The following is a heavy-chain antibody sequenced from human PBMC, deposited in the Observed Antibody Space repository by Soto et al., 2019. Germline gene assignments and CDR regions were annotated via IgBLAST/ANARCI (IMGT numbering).Heavy chain of an antibody. CDR3: AHKGGRGAAMDV. CDR1: GFSLSTSAEG. Sequence: QITLKESGPTVVQPTQTLTLTCSFSGFSLSTSAEGVAWIRQPPGKALEWLALIYWDDDERYSPFLKSRLTIAKDTSKNQVVLTMTNMDPVDTATYFCAHKGGRGAAMDVWGQWATVTVSS. CDR2: IYWDDDE. D-gene: IGHD2-15*01. V-gene: IGHV2-5*02. J-gene: IGHJ6*02.